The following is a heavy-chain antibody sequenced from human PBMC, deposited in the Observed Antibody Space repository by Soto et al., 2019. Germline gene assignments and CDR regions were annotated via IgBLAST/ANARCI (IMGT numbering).Heavy chain of an antibody. CDR1: VGSISSGGYY. Sequence: TLSLTCTVSVGSISSGGYYWSWIRQHPGKGLEWIGYIYYSGSTYYNPSLKSRVTISVDTSKNQFSLKLSSVTAADTAVYYCAREYYDILTGPYGMDVWGQGTTVTVSS. J-gene: IGHJ6*02. CDR2: IYYSGST. D-gene: IGHD3-9*01. CDR3: AREYYDILTGPYGMDV. V-gene: IGHV4-31*03.